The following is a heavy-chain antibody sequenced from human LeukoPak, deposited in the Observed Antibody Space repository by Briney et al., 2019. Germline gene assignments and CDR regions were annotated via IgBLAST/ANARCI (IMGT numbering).Heavy chain of an antibody. J-gene: IGHJ4*02. CDR1: GYTFTSYG. V-gene: IGHV1-18*01. D-gene: IGHD3-22*01. Sequence: ASVKVSCKASGYTFTSYGISWVGQAPGQGLVWMGWISAYNGNTNYAQKLQGRVTMTTDTSTSTAYMELRSLRSDDTAVYYCARINYYDSSGRELYYFDYWGQGTLVTVSS. CDR2: ISAYNGNT. CDR3: ARINYYDSSGRELYYFDY.